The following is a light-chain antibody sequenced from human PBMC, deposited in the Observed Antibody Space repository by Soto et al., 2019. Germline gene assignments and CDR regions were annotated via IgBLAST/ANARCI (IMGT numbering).Light chain of an antibody. CDR2: DND. V-gene: IGLV1-51*01. CDR3: ETWDISLSARV. J-gene: IGLJ3*02. Sequence: QLVLTQPPSVSAAPGQKVTISCSGSNSNIGNYHVSWYQQLPGTAPKLIIYDNDKRPAGIPDRFSGSKSGTSATLGITGLQTGDEADYYCETWDISLSARVFGGGTKLTVL. CDR1: NSNIGNYH.